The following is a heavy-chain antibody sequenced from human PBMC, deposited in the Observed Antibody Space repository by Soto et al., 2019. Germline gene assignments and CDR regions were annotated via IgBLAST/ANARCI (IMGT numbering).Heavy chain of an antibody. Sequence: QVQLVESGGGVVQPGRSLRLSCAASGFTFSSYGMHWVRQAPGKGLEWVAVISYDGSNKYYADSVKGRFTISRDNSKNTLYLQMNSLRAEDTAVYYCARDVSYDSSVSDYYGMDVWGQGTTVTVSS. J-gene: IGHJ6*02. D-gene: IGHD3-22*01. CDR1: GFTFSSYG. CDR2: ISYDGSNK. CDR3: ARDVSYDSSVSDYYGMDV. V-gene: IGHV3-30*03.